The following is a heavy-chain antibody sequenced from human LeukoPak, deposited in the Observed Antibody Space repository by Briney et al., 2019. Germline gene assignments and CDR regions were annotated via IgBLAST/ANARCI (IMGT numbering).Heavy chain of an antibody. D-gene: IGHD5-24*01. Sequence: ASVKVSCKACIGTFSSYAISWVRQAPGQGLEWMGGIIPIFGTANYAQKFQGRVTITTDESTSTAYMELSSLRSEDTAVYYCATGRWLQLGYYYYYMDVWGKGTTVTVSS. CDR3: ATGRWLQLGYYYYYMDV. CDR1: IGTFSSYA. CDR2: IIPIFGTA. V-gene: IGHV1-69*05. J-gene: IGHJ6*03.